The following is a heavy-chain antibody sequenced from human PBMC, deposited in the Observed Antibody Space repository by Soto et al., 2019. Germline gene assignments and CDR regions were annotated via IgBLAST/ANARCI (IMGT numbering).Heavy chain of an antibody. Sequence: GASVKVSCKASGYTFTGYGLSWVRQAPGQGLEWMGWISAYNGNRNYAQKVKGRVTMTTDTSTNTAYMELRSLRSDDTAVYYCARDQVGATGDYWGQGTLVTVSS. CDR3: ARDQVGATGDY. CDR1: GYTFTGYG. CDR2: ISAYNGNR. V-gene: IGHV1-18*01. J-gene: IGHJ4*02. D-gene: IGHD1-26*01.